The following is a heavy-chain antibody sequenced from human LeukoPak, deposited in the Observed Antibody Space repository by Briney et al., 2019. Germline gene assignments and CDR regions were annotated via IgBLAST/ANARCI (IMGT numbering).Heavy chain of an antibody. CDR1: GFTFSSYG. V-gene: IGHV3-30*02. J-gene: IGHJ4*02. CDR3: AKKVPAVVPAAEDGSPY. CDR2: IRYDGSNK. D-gene: IGHD2-2*01. Sequence: PGGSLRLSCAASGFTFSSYGMHWVRQAPGKGLEWVAFIRYDGSNKYYADSVKGGFTISRDNSKNTLYLQMNSPRAEDTAVYYCAKKVPAVVPAAEDGSPYWGQGTLVTVSS.